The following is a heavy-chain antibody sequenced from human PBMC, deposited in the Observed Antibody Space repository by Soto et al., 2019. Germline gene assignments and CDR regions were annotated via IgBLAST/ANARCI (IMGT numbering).Heavy chain of an antibody. CDR2: IYYSGST. V-gene: IGHV4-39*01. Sequence: QLQLQESGPGLVKPSETLSLTCTVSGGSISSSSYYWGWIRQPPGKRLEWIGSIYYSGSTYYNPSLKSRFSISVYTSKNQFSLKRSSVPAADTAVYYCARPGGCVGDYFDYWGQGTLVTVS. D-gene: IGHD6-19*01. CDR3: ARPGGCVGDYFDY. J-gene: IGHJ4*02. CDR1: GGSISSSSYY.